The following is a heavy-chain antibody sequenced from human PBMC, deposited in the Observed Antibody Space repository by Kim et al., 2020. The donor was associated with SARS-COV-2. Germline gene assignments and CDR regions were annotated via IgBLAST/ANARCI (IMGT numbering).Heavy chain of an antibody. J-gene: IGHJ2*01. D-gene: IGHD3-22*01. Sequence: SETLSLTCTVSGGSISSYYWSWIRQPPGKGLEWIGYIYYSGSTNYNPSLKSRVTISVDTSKNQFSLKLSSVTAADTAVYYCARRVPYDSSGYYFYWYFDLWGRGTLVTVSS. V-gene: IGHV4-59*08. CDR1: GGSISSYY. CDR2: IYYSGST. CDR3: ARRVPYDSSGYYFYWYFDL.